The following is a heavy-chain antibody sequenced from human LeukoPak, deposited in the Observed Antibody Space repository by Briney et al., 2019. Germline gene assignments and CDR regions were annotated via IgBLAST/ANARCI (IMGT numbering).Heavy chain of an antibody. CDR1: GFTFSSYE. CDR3: ARVQVGAAGLDY. D-gene: IGHD6-13*01. J-gene: IGHJ4*02. V-gene: IGHV3-48*03. CDR2: ISSSGSII. Sequence: GGSLRLSCAASGFTFSSYEMNWVRQAPGKGLEWLSYISSSGSIIYYADSVKGRFTISRGNAKNSLYLQMNSLRAEDTAVYYCARVQVGAAGLDYWGQGTLVTVSS.